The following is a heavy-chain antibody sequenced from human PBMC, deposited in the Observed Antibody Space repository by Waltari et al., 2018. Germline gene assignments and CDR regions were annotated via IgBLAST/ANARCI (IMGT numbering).Heavy chain of an antibody. D-gene: IGHD3-10*01. CDR2: IYHSGSN. J-gene: IGHJ4*02. CDR3: ARDTVTVNSPGNTYYYGSGSYFDY. Sequence: QVQLQESGPGLVKPSETLSLTCAVSGYSISSGYYWGWIRQPPGKGLEWIGSIYHSGSNYYNPSLKSRVTISVDTSKNQFSLKLSSVTAADTAVYYCARDTVTVNSPGNTYYYGSGSYFDYWGQGTLVTVSS. CDR1: GYSISSGYY. V-gene: IGHV4-38-2*02.